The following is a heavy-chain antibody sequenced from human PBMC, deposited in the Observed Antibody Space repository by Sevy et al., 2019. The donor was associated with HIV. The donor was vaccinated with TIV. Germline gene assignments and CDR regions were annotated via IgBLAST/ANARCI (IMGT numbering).Heavy chain of an antibody. CDR3: ARSLNQYDGSGYQMGLDY. CDR2: IFDSGRT. D-gene: IGHD3-22*01. V-gene: IGHV4-59*01. J-gene: IGHJ4*02. CDR1: SGSISSYY. Sequence: SETLSLTCTVYSGSISSYYWSWIRQPPGKGLEWIGFIFDSGRTNYNPSLKSRVTISVDTSKKQLSLRLTSVTAADTAVYYCARSLNQYDGSGYQMGLDYWGQGTLVTVSS.